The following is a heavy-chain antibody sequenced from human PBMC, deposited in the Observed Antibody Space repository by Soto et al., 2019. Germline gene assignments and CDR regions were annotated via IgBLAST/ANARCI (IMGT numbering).Heavy chain of an antibody. V-gene: IGHV4-59*01. D-gene: IGHD3-3*01. J-gene: IGHJ3*01. Sequence: QVQMQASGPGLVKPSETLSLNCIVSGDSISSYSWTWIRQPPGKGLEWIGYIYNTGGTNSNPSLKSRLTISLDTSKNQFSVKLSSVTAADTAVYYCARSRNDVLSGDYALTFWCPGALVTVSS. CDR3: ARSRNDVLSGDYALTF. CDR2: IYNTGGT. CDR1: GDSISSYS.